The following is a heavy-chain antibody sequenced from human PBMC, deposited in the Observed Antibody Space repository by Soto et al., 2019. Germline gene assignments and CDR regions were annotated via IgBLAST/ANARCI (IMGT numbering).Heavy chain of an antibody. CDR1: GGSISSGGYY. D-gene: IGHD3-3*01. CDR3: ARRQPTEYDFWSGRYYFDY. J-gene: IGHJ4*02. CDR2: IYYSGST. Sequence: TLSLTCTVSGGSISSGGYYWSWIRQHPGKGLEWIGYIYYSGSTYYNPSLTSRVTISVDTSKNQFSLKLSSVTAADTAVYYCARRQPTEYDFWSGRYYFDYWGQGTLVTVSS. V-gene: IGHV4-31*03.